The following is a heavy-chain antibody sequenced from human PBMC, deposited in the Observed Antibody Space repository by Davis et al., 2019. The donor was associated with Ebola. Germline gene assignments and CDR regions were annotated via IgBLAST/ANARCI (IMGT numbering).Heavy chain of an antibody. V-gene: IGHV3-23*01. CDR1: GFTFSSYA. J-gene: IGHJ6*02. D-gene: IGHD1-14*01. Sequence: GESLKISCAASGFTFSSYATSWVRQAPGKGLEWVSAISGSGGSTYYADSVKGRFTISRDNSKNTLYLQMNDLRVDDTATYFCAALKPMLSTDVWGQGVAVTVS. CDR2: ISGSGGST. CDR3: AALKPMLSTDV.